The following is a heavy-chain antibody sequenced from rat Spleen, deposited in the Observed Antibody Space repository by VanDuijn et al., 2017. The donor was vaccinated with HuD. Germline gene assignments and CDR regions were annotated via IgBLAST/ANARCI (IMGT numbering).Heavy chain of an antibody. V-gene: IGHV5-29*01. D-gene: IGHD2-3*01. CDR3: AREADIPFHYFDY. Sequence: EVQLVESGGGLVQPGRSLKLSCAASGFTFSNYGMAWVRQAPTKGLEWVASINYDGSNIHYRDSVKGRFTISRDNAKNTQYLQMDSLRSEDTATYYCAREADIPFHYFDYWGQGVMVTVSS. CDR1: GFTFSNYG. J-gene: IGHJ2*01. CDR2: INYDGSNI.